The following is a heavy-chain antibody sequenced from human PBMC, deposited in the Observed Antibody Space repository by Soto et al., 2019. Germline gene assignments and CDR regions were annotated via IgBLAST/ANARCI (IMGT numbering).Heavy chain of an antibody. V-gene: IGHV4-30-2*01. J-gene: IGHJ4*02. CDR2: ISHSGST. CDR1: GGSTSSGGYS. Sequence: SETLSLTCAVSGGSTSSGGYSWSWLRQPPGKGLEWIGYISHSGSTYYNPSLKSRVTISVDTSKNQFSLRLSSVTAADTAVYYCASGVLLPDYWGQGTLVTVSS. CDR3: ASGVLLPDY. D-gene: IGHD3-3*01.